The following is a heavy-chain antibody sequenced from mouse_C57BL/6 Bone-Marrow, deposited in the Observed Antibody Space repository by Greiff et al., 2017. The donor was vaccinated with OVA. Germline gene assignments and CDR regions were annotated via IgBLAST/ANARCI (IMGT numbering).Heavy chain of an antibody. D-gene: IGHD2-5*01. CDR3: ARSYSNYVWFAY. V-gene: IGHV1-69*01. CDR2: IDPSDSYT. J-gene: IGHJ3*01. Sequence: QVQLQQPGAELVMPGASVKLSCKASGYTFTSYWMHWVKQRPGQGLELIGEIDPSDSYTNYNQKFKGQSTLTVDKSSSTAYMQLSSLTSEDSAVYYCARSYSNYVWFAYWGQGTLVTVSS. CDR1: GYTFTSYW.